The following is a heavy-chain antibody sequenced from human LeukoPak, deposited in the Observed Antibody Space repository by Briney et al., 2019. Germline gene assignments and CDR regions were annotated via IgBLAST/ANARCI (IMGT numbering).Heavy chain of an antibody. Sequence: PGGSLRLSCAASGFTFSSYTMTWVRQAPGKGLEWVSSISSSSSYIYYADSVKGRFTISRDNAKNSLYLQMNSLRAEDTAVYYCARDSPYSPYYFDYWGQGTLVTVSS. CDR1: GFTFSSYT. V-gene: IGHV3-21*01. CDR3: ARDSPYSPYYFDY. CDR2: ISSSSSYI. J-gene: IGHJ4*02. D-gene: IGHD2-21*01.